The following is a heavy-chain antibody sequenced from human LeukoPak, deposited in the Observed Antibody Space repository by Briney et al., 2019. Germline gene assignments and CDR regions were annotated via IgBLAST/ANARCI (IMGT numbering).Heavy chain of an antibody. CDR2: ISSSSSYI. J-gene: IGHJ4*02. D-gene: IGHD3-22*01. Sequence: PGGSLRLSCVASGFTFNIYSMNWVRQAPGKGLEWVSSISSSSSYIYYADSVRGRFTISRDNAKNSLYLQMNSLRAEDTAVYYCARSGYRYYDSSGYYGLDYWGQGTLVTVSS. V-gene: IGHV3-21*01. CDR1: GFTFNIYS. CDR3: ARSGYRYYDSSGYYGLDY.